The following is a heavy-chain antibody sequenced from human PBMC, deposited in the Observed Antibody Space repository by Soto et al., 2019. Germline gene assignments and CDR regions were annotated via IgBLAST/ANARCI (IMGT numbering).Heavy chain of an antibody. CDR3: ARASIVATITNYYYYMDV. CDR1: GGSISSYY. V-gene: IGHV4-59*01. Sequence: PSETLSLTCTVSGGSISSYYWSWIRQPPGKGLEWIGYIYYSGSTNYNPSLKSRVTISVDTSKNQFSLKLSSVTAADTAVYYCARASIVATITNYYYYMDVWGKGTTVTVSS. D-gene: IGHD5-12*01. CDR2: IYYSGST. J-gene: IGHJ6*03.